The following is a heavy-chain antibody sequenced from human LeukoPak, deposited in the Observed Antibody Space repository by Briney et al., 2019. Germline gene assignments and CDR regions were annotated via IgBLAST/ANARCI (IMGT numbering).Heavy chain of an antibody. CDR1: GGSISSYY. D-gene: IGHD3-22*01. CDR2: IYYSGST. J-gene: IGHJ1*01. Sequence: KPSETLSLTCTVSGGSISSYYWSWIRQPPGKGLEWIGYIYYSGSTNYNPSLKSRVTISVDTSKNQFSLKLSSVTAADTAVYYCARDDLRITMIVRPLGYFQHWGQGTLVTVSS. CDR3: ARDDLRITMIVRPLGYFQH. V-gene: IGHV4-59*01.